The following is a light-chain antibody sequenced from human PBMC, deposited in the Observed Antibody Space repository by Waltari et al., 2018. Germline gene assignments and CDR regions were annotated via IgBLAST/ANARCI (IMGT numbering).Light chain of an antibody. V-gene: IGKV3-15*01. CDR2: GSS. CDR1: QHITYN. CDR3: QQYNDWPPAYT. J-gene: IGKJ2*01. Sequence: DIVLTQSPATLSVSPGESVSLSCRASQHITYNLAWYQQKPGQAPRLLIFGSSTRATGVPARFSGSGSGTDFTLTISTLQSEDFAVYSCQQYNDWPPAYTFGQGTKLEIK.